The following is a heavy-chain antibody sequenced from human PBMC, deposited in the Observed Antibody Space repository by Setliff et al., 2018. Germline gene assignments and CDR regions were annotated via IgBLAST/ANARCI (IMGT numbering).Heavy chain of an antibody. CDR3: VRDRTAYSYGLDG. CDR1: GGSISPYF. J-gene: IGHJ6*02. CDR2: IYHNGNT. V-gene: IGHV4-59*01. Sequence: PSETLSLTCTVSGGSISPYFWSWVRQPPGKGLEWIGYIYHNGNTNFNPSLKTRVTMSVDTSKNQFALNLKSVTAADTAVYYCVRDRTAYSYGLDGWGQGTTVTVSS. D-gene: IGHD5-18*01.